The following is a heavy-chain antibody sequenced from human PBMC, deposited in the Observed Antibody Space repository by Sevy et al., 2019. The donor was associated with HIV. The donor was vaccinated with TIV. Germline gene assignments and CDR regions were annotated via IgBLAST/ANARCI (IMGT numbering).Heavy chain of an antibody. CDR2: IYWDDDK. D-gene: IGHD3-3*01. CDR1: GFSLSTSGVG. V-gene: IGHV2-5*02. J-gene: IGHJ4*02. CDR3: AHRSITIFGVVAHFDY. Sequence: SGPTLVNPTQTLTLTCTFSGFSLSTSGVGVGWIRQPPGKALEWLALIYWDDDKRYSPSLKSRLTITKDTSKNQVVLKMTNMDPVDTATYYCAHRSITIFGVVAHFDYWGQGTLVTVSS.